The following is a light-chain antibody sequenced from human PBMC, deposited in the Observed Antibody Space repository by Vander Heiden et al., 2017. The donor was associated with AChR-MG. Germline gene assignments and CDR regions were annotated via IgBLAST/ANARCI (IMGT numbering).Light chain of an antibody. CDR2: WAS. CDR1: QSVLYSSNNKNY. V-gene: IGKV4-1*01. CDR3: QQDESTPSIT. J-gene: IGKJ5*01. Sequence: DIVMTQSPDSLAVSLGERATINCKSSQSVLYSSNNKNYLAWYQQKPGQPPKLLIYWASTRESGVPDRFSGSGYGTDFTLTISSRQAEDVAVYYCQQDESTPSITFGQGTRLDIK.